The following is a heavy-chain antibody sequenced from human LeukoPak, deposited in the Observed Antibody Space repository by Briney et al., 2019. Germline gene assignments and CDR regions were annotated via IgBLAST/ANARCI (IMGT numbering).Heavy chain of an antibody. Sequence: GGSLRLSCAASGFTFSSYGMHWVRQAPGKGLEWVAVISYDGSNKYYADSVKGRFTISRDNSKNSLYLQMNSLRAEDTAVYYCAKDSYSKGDFWGQGVLVTVSS. CDR1: GFTFSSYG. CDR2: ISYDGSNK. D-gene: IGHD6-13*01. CDR3: AKDSYSKGDF. V-gene: IGHV3-30*18. J-gene: IGHJ4*02.